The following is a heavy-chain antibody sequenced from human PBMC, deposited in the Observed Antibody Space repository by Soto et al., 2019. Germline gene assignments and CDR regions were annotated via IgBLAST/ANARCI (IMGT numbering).Heavy chain of an antibody. CDR1: GGSISSGGYN. D-gene: IGHD3-3*01. CDR2: IYYSGST. J-gene: IGHJ4*02. Sequence: PSETLSLTCTVSGGSISSGGYNWSWIRQHPGKGLEWIGYIYYSGSTYYNPSLKSRVTISVDTSKNQFSLKLSSVTAADTAVYYCARGKTYYDFWSGYSLDYWGQGTLVTVSS. V-gene: IGHV4-31*03. CDR3: ARGKTYYDFWSGYSLDY.